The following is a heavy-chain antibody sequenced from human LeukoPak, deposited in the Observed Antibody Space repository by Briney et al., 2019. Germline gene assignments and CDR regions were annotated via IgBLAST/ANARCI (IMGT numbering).Heavy chain of an antibody. Sequence: GGSLRLSCATSGFTLSAYSMHWVRQTPGNGLQWLAVISYDDDKEYYADSVRGRFTISRDNFENTLYLQLNSLTTEDTALYYCARDPFGGKIFDFWGQGTLVTVSS. CDR1: GFTLSAYS. J-gene: IGHJ4*02. D-gene: IGHD3-16*01. CDR3: ARDPFGGKIFDF. V-gene: IGHV3-30*04. CDR2: ISYDDDKE.